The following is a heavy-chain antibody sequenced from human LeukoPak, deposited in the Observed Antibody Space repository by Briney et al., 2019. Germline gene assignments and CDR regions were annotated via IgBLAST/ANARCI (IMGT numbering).Heavy chain of an antibody. CDR1: GYTFTSYG. CDR3: ARAVIMVRGVPRALGY. V-gene: IGHV1-18*01. Sequence: GASVKVSCKASGYTFTSYGISWVRQAPGQGLEWMGWISAYNGNTNYAQKPQGRVTMTTDTSTSTAYMELRSLRSEDTAVYYCARAVIMVRGVPRALGYWGQGTLVTVSS. CDR2: ISAYNGNT. J-gene: IGHJ4*02. D-gene: IGHD3-10*01.